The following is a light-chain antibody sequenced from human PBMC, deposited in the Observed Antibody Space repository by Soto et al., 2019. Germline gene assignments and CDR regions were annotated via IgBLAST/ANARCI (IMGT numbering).Light chain of an antibody. CDR3: GSWDSSLSAYV. CDR2: DDD. V-gene: IGLV1-51*01. J-gene: IGLJ1*01. CDR1: SSNIGGNS. Sequence: QSVLTQPPSVSAAPGQKVTISCSGSSSNIGGNSVSWYQQLPGTAPKLLIYDDDKRPSGIPDRFSGSKSGTSATLGITGFRTGDEADYYCGSWDSSLSAYVFGTGTKV.